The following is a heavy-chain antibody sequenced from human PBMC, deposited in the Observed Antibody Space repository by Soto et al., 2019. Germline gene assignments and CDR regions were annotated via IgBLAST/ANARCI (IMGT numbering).Heavy chain of an antibody. CDR2: IYYSGST. D-gene: IGHD6-25*01. V-gene: IGHV4-59*01. J-gene: IGHJ5*02. CDR3: ARPHGGSSGWDNWFDP. CDR1: GGSISSYY. Sequence: SETLSLTCAVSGGSISSYYWSLIRQPPGKGLEWIGYIYYSGSTNYNPSLKSRVTISVDTSKNQFSLKLSSVTAADTAVYYCARPHGGSSGWDNWFDPWGQGTLVTVSS.